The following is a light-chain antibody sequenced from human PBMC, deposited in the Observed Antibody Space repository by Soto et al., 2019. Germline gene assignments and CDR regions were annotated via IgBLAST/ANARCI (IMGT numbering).Light chain of an antibody. V-gene: IGKV3-20*01. CDR3: QQSYSNSYT. Sequence: EIVLTQSPGTLSLSPGERATLSCRASQSVSVNSLAWYQQKGGQAPRLLIYAASTRATGVPDRFSGTGSGTDFALTISSLQPEDFGTYFCQQSYSNSYTFGQGTTLEIK. J-gene: IGKJ2*01. CDR1: QSVSVNS. CDR2: AAS.